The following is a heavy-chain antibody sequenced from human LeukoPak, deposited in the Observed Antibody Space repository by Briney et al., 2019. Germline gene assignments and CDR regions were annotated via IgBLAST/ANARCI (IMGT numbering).Heavy chain of an antibody. J-gene: IGHJ5*02. CDR1: GYTLTGLS. Sequence: ASVKVSCKVSGYTLTGLSMHWVRQAPGKGLEWMGGFDPEDGETIYAQKFQGRVTMTEDTSTDTAYMELSSLRSEDTAVYYCATGPVPTGGYWFDPWGQGTLVTVSS. D-gene: IGHD1-14*01. CDR2: FDPEDGET. V-gene: IGHV1-24*01. CDR3: ATGPVPTGGYWFDP.